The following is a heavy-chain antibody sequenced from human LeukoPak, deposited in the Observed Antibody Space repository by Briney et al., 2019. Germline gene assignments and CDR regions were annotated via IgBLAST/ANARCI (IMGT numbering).Heavy chain of an antibody. Sequence: PSETLSLTCAVYGGSFSGYYWSWIRQPPGKGLEWIGEINHSGSTNYNPSLKSRVTISVDTSKNQFSLELSSVTAADTAVYYCARGLNVFGVVIPLYGMDVWGQGTTVTVSS. J-gene: IGHJ6*02. V-gene: IGHV4-34*01. CDR2: INHSGST. CDR3: ARGLNVFGVVIPLYGMDV. D-gene: IGHD3-3*01. CDR1: GGSFSGYY.